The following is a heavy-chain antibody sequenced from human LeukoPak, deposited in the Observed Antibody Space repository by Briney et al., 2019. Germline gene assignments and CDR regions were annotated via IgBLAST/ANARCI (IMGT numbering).Heavy chain of an antibody. D-gene: IGHD6-19*01. V-gene: IGHV3-21*01. Sequence: GGSLRLSCAASGFTFSTYTMNWVRQAPGKGLEWVSSITSSSSYIYYADSVKGRFTISRDNAKNSLYLQMNSLRPEDTAVYYCAKDLRQQWLEGFFDYWGQGTLVTVSS. CDR2: ITSSSSYI. CDR1: GFTFSTYT. CDR3: AKDLRQQWLEGFFDY. J-gene: IGHJ4*02.